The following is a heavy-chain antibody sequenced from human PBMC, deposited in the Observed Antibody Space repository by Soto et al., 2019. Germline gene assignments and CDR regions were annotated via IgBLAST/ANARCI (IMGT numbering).Heavy chain of an antibody. CDR3: AREFYYGSGMGGTDY. CDR2: INDGNGNT. J-gene: IGHJ4*02. V-gene: IGHV1-3*01. Sequence: QVQLVQSGAEVKKPGASVKVSCKASGYTFTSYAMHWVRQAPGQRLEWMGWINDGNGNTKYSQKFQGRVTITRDTSASTAYTELSSLRSEDTAVYYCAREFYYGSGMGGTDYWGQGTLVTVSS. CDR1: GYTFTSYA. D-gene: IGHD3-10*01.